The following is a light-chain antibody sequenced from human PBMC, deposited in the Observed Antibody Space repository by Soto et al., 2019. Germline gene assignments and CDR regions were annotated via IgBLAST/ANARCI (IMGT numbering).Light chain of an antibody. CDR1: QSLLHSNGYNY. Sequence: DIVMTQSPLSLPVTPGEPASISCRSSQSLLHSNGYNYLDWYLQKPGQSPQLLIYLGSNRASGVPDRFSGSGSGTDFTLKISGVEAEDVGVYYCMQPLQSWTFGQGTKVDSK. CDR3: MQPLQSWT. J-gene: IGKJ1*01. CDR2: LGS. V-gene: IGKV2-28*01.